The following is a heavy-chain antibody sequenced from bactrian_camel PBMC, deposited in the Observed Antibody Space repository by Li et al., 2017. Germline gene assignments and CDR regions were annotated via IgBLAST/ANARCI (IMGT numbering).Heavy chain of an antibody. Sequence: LVESGGGSVQAGGSLRLSCAVSGDARSSYCMGWFRQAPGKEREGVAAIDSGDNYVYADSVKGRFTISEDNAENTLYLQMNSLKPEDTAMYYCGYRSGTYCFRDFTSTGQGTQVTVS. V-gene: IGHV3S55*01. J-gene: IGHJ4*01. CDR2: IDSGDNY. D-gene: IGHD2*01. CDR1: GDARSSYC.